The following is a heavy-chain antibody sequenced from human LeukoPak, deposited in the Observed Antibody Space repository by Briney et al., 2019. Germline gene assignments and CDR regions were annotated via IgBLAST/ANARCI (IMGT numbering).Heavy chain of an antibody. V-gene: IGHV3-30*02. Sequence: GGSLRLSCAASGFTFSSYGMHWVRQAPGKGLEWVAFIRYDGSNKYYADSVKGRFTISRVNSKNTLYLQMNSLRAEDTAVYYCAKAYGTMIVVVNNYFDYWGQGTLVTVSS. CDR1: GFTFSSYG. D-gene: IGHD3-22*01. CDR2: IRYDGSNK. J-gene: IGHJ4*02. CDR3: AKAYGTMIVVVNNYFDY.